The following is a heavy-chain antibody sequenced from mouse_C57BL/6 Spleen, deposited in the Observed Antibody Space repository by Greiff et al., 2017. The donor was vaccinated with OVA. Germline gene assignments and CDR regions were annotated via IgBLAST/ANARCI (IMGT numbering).Heavy chain of an antibody. J-gene: IGHJ4*01. Sequence: QVQLKESGAELVRPGASVTLSCKASGYTFTDYEMHWVKQTPVHGLEWIGAIDPETGGTAYNQKFKGKAILTADKSSSTAYMELRSLTSEDSAVYYCTRRTTVVADYWGQGTSVTVSS. D-gene: IGHD1-1*01. CDR2: IDPETGGT. CDR1: GYTFTDYE. V-gene: IGHV1-15*01. CDR3: TRRTTVVADY.